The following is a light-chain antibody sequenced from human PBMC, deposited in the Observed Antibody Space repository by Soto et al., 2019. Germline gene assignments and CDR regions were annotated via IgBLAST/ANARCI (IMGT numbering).Light chain of an antibody. J-gene: IGKJ4*01. CDR3: MQLLHPPLT. V-gene: IGKV2-28*01. Sequence: DVVMTQSPLSLPVTPGEPASISCRSSQSLLHSNGYNYLAWFLQKAGQSPQLLIYLASSRASGVPDRFSGSGSGTDFTLEISSVEAEDVGIYYCMQLLHPPLTFGGGTKVEIE. CDR2: LAS. CDR1: QSLLHSNGYNY.